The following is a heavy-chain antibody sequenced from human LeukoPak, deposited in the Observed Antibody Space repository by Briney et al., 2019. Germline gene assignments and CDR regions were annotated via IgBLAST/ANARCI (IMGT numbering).Heavy chain of an antibody. CDR3: VRDRGQFSRRNFDY. D-gene: IGHD3-3*01. J-gene: IGHJ4*02. CDR1: GFTFSSYS. V-gene: IGHV3-48*01. Sequence: GRSLRLSCAASGFTFSSYSMNWVRQAPGEGLEWVSYISSSGTTIYYADSVKGRFTISRDNAKNSLYLQMNSLRAEDTAVYYCVRDRGQFSRRNFDYWGQGTLVTVSS. CDR2: ISSSGTTI.